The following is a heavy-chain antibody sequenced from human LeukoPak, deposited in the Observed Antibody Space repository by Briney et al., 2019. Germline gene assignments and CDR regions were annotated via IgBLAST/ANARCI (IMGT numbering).Heavy chain of an antibody. D-gene: IGHD5-18*01. J-gene: IGHJ3*02. CDR2: ISASGGST. CDR3: AKGSWIQGRNGFDI. CDR1: GFTFSGYA. Sequence: GGSLRLSCAASGFTFSGYAMSWVRQAPGKGLEWVSAISASGGSTYFADSVKGRFTISRDNPENTLYLQMNSLRAEDTAVYYCAKGSWIQGRNGFDIWGQGTMVTVSS. V-gene: IGHV3-23*01.